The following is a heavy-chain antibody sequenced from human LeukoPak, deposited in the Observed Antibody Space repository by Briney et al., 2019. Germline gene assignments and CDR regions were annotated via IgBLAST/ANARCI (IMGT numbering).Heavy chain of an antibody. CDR2: IYYSGST. D-gene: IGHD2-21*01. CDR3: AYIVGLRSDY. Sequence: PSETLTLTCTVSSVSISSYYWSWIRKPPGKGLEWIGYIYYSGSTSHSPSLKSRVTMSVDTSKSQFSSKLDSVTTADTAVCYCAYIVGLRSDYWGQGVLVTVSS. J-gene: IGHJ4*02. CDR1: SVSISSYY. V-gene: IGHV4-59*01.